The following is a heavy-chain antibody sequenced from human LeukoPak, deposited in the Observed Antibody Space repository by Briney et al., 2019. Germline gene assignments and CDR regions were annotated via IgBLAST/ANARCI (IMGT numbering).Heavy chain of an antibody. V-gene: IGHV4-59*01. Sequence: PSETLSLTCTVSGGSISSYYWSWIRQPPGKGLEWIGYIYYSGSTNYNPSLKSRVTISVDTSKNQFSLKLSSVTAADTAVYYCARVVSYYYGSGSYTYYFDYWGQGTLVTVS. D-gene: IGHD3-10*01. J-gene: IGHJ4*02. CDR1: GGSISSYY. CDR3: ARVVSYYYGSGSYTYYFDY. CDR2: IYYSGST.